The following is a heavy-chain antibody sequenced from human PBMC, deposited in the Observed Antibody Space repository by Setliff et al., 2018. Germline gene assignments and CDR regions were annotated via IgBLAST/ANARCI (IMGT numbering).Heavy chain of an antibody. J-gene: IGHJ5*02. Sequence: GGSLRLSCAVSGFSFSTSAMTWVRQAPGKGLEWVSAISIGGDKTYYSDSVKGRFTISRDNSESSVYLQMNNLRVEDTAVYYCARGNFYYFDRTGRGPNWFDPWGQGTLVTVSS. CDR2: ISIGGDKT. CDR1: GFSFSTSA. D-gene: IGHD3-22*01. V-gene: IGHV3-23*01. CDR3: ARGNFYYFDRTGRGPNWFDP.